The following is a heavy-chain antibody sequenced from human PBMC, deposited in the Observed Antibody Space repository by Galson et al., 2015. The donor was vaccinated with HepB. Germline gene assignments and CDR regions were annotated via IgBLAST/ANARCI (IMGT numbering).Heavy chain of an antibody. V-gene: IGHV4-61*02. D-gene: IGHD5-18*01. J-gene: IGHJ4*02. Sequence: TLSLTCTVSGGSISSGSYYWSWIRQPAGKGLEWIGRIYTSGSTNYNPSLKSRVTISVDTSKNQFSLKLSSVTAADTAVYYCARERKSGYSYGLIDYWGQGTLVTVSS. CDR3: ARERKSGYSYGLIDY. CDR1: GGSISSGSYY. CDR2: IYTSGST.